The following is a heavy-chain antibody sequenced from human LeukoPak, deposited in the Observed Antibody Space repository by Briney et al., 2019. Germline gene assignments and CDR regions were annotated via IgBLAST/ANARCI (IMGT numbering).Heavy chain of an antibody. J-gene: IGHJ4*02. D-gene: IGHD6-13*01. Sequence: SETLSLTCSVSAGFISSYYWSWIRQPPGKGLEWIGYIYHSGSTNYNPSLKSRVTMSVDTSRNQFSLKLSSVTAADTAVYYCAGIIPAAGTVYYFDYWDQGTLVTVSS. CDR3: AGIIPAAGTVYYFDY. CDR1: AGFISSYY. CDR2: IYHSGST. V-gene: IGHV4-59*08.